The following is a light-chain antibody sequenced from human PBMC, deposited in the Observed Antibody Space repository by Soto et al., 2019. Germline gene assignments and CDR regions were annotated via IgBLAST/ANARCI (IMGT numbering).Light chain of an antibody. Sequence: QSALTQPPSVSGCPGQSVAISCTGTSSDVGSYNRVSWYQQPPGTAPKLMIYDVNNRPSGVPDRFSGSKSGNTASLTISGLQAEDEADYYCSSYTISSTYVFGTGTQLTVL. V-gene: IGLV2-18*02. CDR2: DVN. CDR1: SSDVGSYNR. J-gene: IGLJ1*01. CDR3: SSYTISSTYV.